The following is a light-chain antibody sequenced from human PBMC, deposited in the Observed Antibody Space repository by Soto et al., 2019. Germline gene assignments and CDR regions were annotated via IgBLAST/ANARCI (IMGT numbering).Light chain of an antibody. Sequence: ALTQPPSASGSPGQSVTISCIGTSSDVGGYNYVSWYQQHPGKAPKLMIYEVSKRPSGVPDRFSGSKSGNTASLTVSGLQTDDEADYYCSSYAGSNNYVFGTGTKVTVL. CDR2: EVS. V-gene: IGLV2-8*01. CDR1: SSDVGGYNY. J-gene: IGLJ1*01. CDR3: SSYAGSNNYV.